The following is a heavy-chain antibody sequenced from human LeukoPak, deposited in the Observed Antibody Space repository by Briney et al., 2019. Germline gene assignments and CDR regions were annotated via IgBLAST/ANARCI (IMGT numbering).Heavy chain of an antibody. Sequence: SETLSLTCAVYGGSFSGYYWSWIRQPPGKGLEWIGYIYYSGSTYCNPSLKSRVTISVDTSKNQFSLKLSSVTAADTAVYYCAREGRSPGGFDPWGQGTLVTVSS. CDR2: IYYSGST. J-gene: IGHJ5*02. D-gene: IGHD3-10*01. V-gene: IGHV4-30-4*08. CDR1: GGSFSGYY. CDR3: AREGRSPGGFDP.